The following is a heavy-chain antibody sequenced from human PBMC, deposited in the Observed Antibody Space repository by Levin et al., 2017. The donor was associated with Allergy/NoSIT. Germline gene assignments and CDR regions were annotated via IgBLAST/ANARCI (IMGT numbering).Heavy chain of an antibody. J-gene: IGHJ4*02. Sequence: ASVKVSCKASGGTFSSYAISWVRQAPGQGLEWMGGIIPIFGTANYAQKFQGRVTITADESTSTAYMELSSLRSEDTAVYYCASSEIDYGDYDAGIDYWGQGTLVTVSS. CDR1: GGTFSSYA. V-gene: IGHV1-69*13. D-gene: IGHD4-17*01. CDR2: IIPIFGTA. CDR3: ASSEIDYGDYDAGIDY.